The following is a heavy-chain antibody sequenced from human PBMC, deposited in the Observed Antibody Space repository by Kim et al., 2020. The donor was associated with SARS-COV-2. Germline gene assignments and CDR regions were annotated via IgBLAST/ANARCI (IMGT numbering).Heavy chain of an antibody. D-gene: IGHD3-22*01. CDR3: ARGVGSSGYFPNYYFD. Sequence: SETLSLTCTVSGGSISSSSYYWGWIRQPPGKGLEWIGSIYYSGSTYYNPSLKSRVTISVDTSKNQFSLKLSSVTAADTAVYYCARGVGSSGYFPNYYFD. CDR2: IYYSGST. V-gene: IGHV4-39*07. J-gene: IGHJ4*01. CDR1: GGSISSSSYY.